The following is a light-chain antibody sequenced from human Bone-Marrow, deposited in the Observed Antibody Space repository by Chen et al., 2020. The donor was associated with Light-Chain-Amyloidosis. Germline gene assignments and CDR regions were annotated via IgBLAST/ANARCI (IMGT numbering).Light chain of an antibody. CDR2: RSN. V-gene: IGLV1-47*01. CDR1: SSNIGNNY. Sequence: QSVLTQPPSSSGTPGQRVTISCSGSSSNIGNNYVYWYQHLPGTAPNLLIYRSNQRPAGVPDRFSGSQSDTSASLVISGLRSEDEADYYCSSWDDSLSGRVFGGGTKLTVL. J-gene: IGLJ3*02. CDR3: SSWDDSLSGRV.